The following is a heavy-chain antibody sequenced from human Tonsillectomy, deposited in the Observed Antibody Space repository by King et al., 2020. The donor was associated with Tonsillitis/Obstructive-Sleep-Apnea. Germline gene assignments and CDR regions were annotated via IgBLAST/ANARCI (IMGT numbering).Heavy chain of an antibody. V-gene: IGHV1-18*01. CDR1: GSTFISYG. D-gene: IGHD1-26*01. Sequence: AQLVQSGAAEVKKPGASVTVSCKASGSTFISYGIIWVRQAPGQGLEWMGWISGYNGDTNYAQNLQGRVTMTTDTSTSTAYMEMRSLRSDDTAVYYCARVSAFAWELLPVDPWGQGTLVTVSS. CDR3: ARVSAFAWELLPVDP. CDR2: ISGYNGDT. J-gene: IGHJ5*02.